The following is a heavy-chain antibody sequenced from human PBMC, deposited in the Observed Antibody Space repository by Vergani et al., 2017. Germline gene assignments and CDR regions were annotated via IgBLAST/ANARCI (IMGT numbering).Heavy chain of an antibody. CDR2: IIPIVDIA. Sequence: QVQLVQSGAEVKKPGSSVKVSCKASGGTFSSYTISWVRQAPGQGLEWMGRIIPIVDIANYAQKFQGRVTITADKSTSTAYMELSSLRSEDTAVYYCARDRSNSVGRHPVDDYWGQGTLVTVSS. V-gene: IGHV1-69*08. D-gene: IGHD6-13*01. CDR1: GGTFSSYT. CDR3: ARDRSNSVGRHPVDDY. J-gene: IGHJ4*02.